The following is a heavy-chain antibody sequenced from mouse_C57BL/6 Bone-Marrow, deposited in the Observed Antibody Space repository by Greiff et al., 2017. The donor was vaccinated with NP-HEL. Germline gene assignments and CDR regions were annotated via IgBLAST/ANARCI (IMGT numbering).Heavy chain of an antibody. J-gene: IGHJ4*01. CDR3: ARSRGHLLLRSRYAMDY. V-gene: IGHV1-53*01. CDR1: GYTFTSYW. D-gene: IGHD1-1*01. Sequence: QVQLQQPGTELVKPGASVKLSCKASGYTFTSYWMHWVKQRPGQGLEWIGNINPSNGGTNYNEKFKSKATLTVDKSSSTAYMQLSSLTSEDSAVYYCARSRGHLLLRSRYAMDYWGQGTSVTVSS. CDR2: INPSNGGT.